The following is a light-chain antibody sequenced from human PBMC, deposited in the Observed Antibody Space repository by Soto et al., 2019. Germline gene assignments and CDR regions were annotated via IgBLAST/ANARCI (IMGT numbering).Light chain of an antibody. J-gene: IGKJ1*01. CDR1: QSVAGSY. CDR3: QQYGSSPPWT. Sequence: EIVLTQSPGTLSLSPGERATLSCRASQSVAGSYLAWYQQKPGQAPRLLIYDASSRATGIPDRFGGSGSGTDFTLTISRLEPEDFAVYYCQQYGSSPPWTFGQGTKVEIK. V-gene: IGKV3-20*01. CDR2: DAS.